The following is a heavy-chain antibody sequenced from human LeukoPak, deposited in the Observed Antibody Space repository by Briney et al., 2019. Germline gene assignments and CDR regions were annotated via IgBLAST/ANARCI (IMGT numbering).Heavy chain of an antibody. CDR1: GFTSSSYW. D-gene: IGHD3-22*01. CDR3: ARDRDYYDSSGYSSVGYYFDY. Sequence: SGGSLRLSCAASGFTSSSYWMSWVRQAPGKGLEWVANIKQDGSEKYYVDSVKGRFTISRDNAKNSLYLQMNSLRAEDTAVYYCARDRDYYDSSGYSSVGYYFDYWGQGTLVTVSS. V-gene: IGHV3-7*01. CDR2: IKQDGSEK. J-gene: IGHJ4*02.